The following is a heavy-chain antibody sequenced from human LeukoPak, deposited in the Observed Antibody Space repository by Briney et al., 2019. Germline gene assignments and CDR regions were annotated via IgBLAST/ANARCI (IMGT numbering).Heavy chain of an antibody. D-gene: IGHD6-13*01. J-gene: IGHJ5*02. Sequence: GGPLRLSCAASGFTFSSYAMSWVRQAPGKGLEWVSAISGSGGSTYYADSVKGRFTISRDNSKNTLYLQMNSLRAEDTAVYYCAKHSGIAAAGTVWFDPWGQGTLVTVSS. CDR2: ISGSGGST. CDR1: GFTFSSYA. V-gene: IGHV3-23*01. CDR3: AKHSGIAAAGTVWFDP.